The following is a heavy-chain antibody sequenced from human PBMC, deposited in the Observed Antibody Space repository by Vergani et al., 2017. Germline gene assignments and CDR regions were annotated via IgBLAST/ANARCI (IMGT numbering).Heavy chain of an antibody. Sequence: QVQLLESGGGVVRPGGSLRLSCATSGFSFNDYYMSWIRRAPGKGLEWISYISSSGSIIYYANSVKGRFTISRDNAKNSLYLQMNSLRVEDTAVYYCAREQLGDYMDVWGKGTTVTVSS. V-gene: IGHV3-11*01. CDR2: ISSSGSII. J-gene: IGHJ6*03. CDR3: AREQLGDYMDV. CDR1: GFSFNDYY. D-gene: IGHD6-6*01.